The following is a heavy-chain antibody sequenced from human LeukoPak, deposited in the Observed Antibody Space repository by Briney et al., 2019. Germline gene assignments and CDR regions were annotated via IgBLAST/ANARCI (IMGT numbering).Heavy chain of an antibody. CDR2: INPSGGST. J-gene: IGHJ6*02. CDR1: GYTFTSYY. V-gene: IGHV1-46*01. CDR3: ARDLRGWEDRVGYYYYGMDV. Sequence: ASVKVSCKASGYTFTSYYMHWVRQAPGQGLEWMGIINPSGGSTSYAQKFQGRVTMTRDTSTSTVYMELSSLRSEDTAVYYCARDLRGWEDRVGYYYYGMDVWDQGTTVTVSS. D-gene: IGHD1-26*01.